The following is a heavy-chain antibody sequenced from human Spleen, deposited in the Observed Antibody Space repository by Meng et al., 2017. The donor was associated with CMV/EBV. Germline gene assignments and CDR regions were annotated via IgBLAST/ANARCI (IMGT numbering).Heavy chain of an antibody. Sequence: GESLKISCAASGFTFSSYSMNWVRQAPGKGLEWVSYISGSSSAIYYGDSVRGRFTVSRDNAKNSLYLQMNSLRAEDTAVYYCARVKLAADGTCFEYWGQGTLVTVSS. J-gene: IGHJ4*02. CDR1: GFTFSSYS. D-gene: IGHD6-13*01. CDR2: ISGSSSAI. CDR3: ARVKLAADGTCFEY. V-gene: IGHV3-48*04.